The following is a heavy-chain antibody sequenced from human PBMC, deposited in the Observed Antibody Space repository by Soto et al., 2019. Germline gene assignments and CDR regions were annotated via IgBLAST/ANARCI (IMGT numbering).Heavy chain of an antibody. D-gene: IGHD6-19*01. V-gene: IGHV3-21*06. CDR1: GFIFTSYS. CDR3: ARDRSADRFVQYFQH. CDR2: ISSGSDSI. Sequence: GGSLRLSCAASGFIFTSYSMVWVRLAPGKGLEWVASISSGSDSIFYADSVKGRFTVSRDNARNSLFLQMDNLRAEDTAVYFCARDRSADRFVQYFQHWGQGTQVTVCS. J-gene: IGHJ1*01.